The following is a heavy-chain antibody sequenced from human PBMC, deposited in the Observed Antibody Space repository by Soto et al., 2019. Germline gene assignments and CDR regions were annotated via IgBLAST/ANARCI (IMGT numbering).Heavy chain of an antibody. CDR2: IKSKGGGGKA. J-gene: IGHJ6*02. CDR3: IWQQDFYYGRAV. CDR1: GFSFSPAW. Sequence: EVQLVESGGGLVTPGGSLTLSCAASGFSFSPAWMNWVRQAPGKGLEWVGLIKSKGGGGKADYAAPVKGRFIISRYDSINTIYLQMYSLKAEDSALYYCIWQQDFYYGRAVWGQGTTVTVSS. D-gene: IGHD6-13*01. V-gene: IGHV3-15*07.